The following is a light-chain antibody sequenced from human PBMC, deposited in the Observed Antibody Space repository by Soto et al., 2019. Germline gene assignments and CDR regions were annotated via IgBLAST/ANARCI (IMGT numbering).Light chain of an antibody. CDR3: QQSYSAPYT. J-gene: IGKJ2*01. CDR2: GAA. CDR1: QNIDRY. Sequence: DIQMTQSPSSLSASVGDRVSISCRTSQNIDRYLNWYQQKPGKAPQVLISGAASLQSGVPSRFSGGGSGTECTLSISSLQPEDFATYFCQQSYSAPYTVGQGTRLEI. V-gene: IGKV1-39*01.